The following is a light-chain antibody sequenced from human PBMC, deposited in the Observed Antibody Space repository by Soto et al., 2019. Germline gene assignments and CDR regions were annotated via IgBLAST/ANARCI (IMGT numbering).Light chain of an antibody. Sequence: EIVLTQSPGTLSLSPGERATLSCRASQSVSSSYLAWYQQKPGQAPRLLIYGASSRATGIPDRFSGSGSGTAFTLTISRLEPEDIAVYYCPQYGSSPRTFGQGTKVEIK. J-gene: IGKJ1*01. CDR3: PQYGSSPRT. CDR2: GAS. V-gene: IGKV3-20*01. CDR1: QSVSSSY.